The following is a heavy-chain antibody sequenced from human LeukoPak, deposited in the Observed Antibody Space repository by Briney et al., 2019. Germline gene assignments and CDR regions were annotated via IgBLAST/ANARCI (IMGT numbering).Heavy chain of an antibody. CDR1: GYSLSDMS. CDR2: INPSGGST. CDR3: ARGRCSSTSCYTGSVWEGDY. J-gene: IGHJ4*02. Sequence: ASVKVSCKVAGYSLSDMSVHWIRQAPGQGLEWMGIINPSGGSTSYAQKFQGRVTMTRDTSTSTVYMELSSLRSEDTAVYYCARGRCSSTSCYTGSVWEGDYWGQGTLVTVSS. D-gene: IGHD2-2*02. V-gene: IGHV1-46*01.